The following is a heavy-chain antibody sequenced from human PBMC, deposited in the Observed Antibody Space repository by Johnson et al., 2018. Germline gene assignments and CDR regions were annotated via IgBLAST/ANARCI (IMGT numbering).Heavy chain of an antibody. CDR2: IRSKAYGGTT. Sequence: EVQLVESGGGLVQPGRSLRLSCTASGFTFGDYAMSWFRQAPGKGLEWVGFIRSKAYGGTTEYAASVKGRFTISRDDSKSIAYPQMNSLKTEDTAVYYCTRDEAYCSGGSCRNYYYMDVWGKGTPVTVSS. CDR1: GFTFGDYA. CDR3: TRDEAYCSGGSCRNYYYMDV. V-gene: IGHV3-49*03. D-gene: IGHD2-15*01. J-gene: IGHJ6*03.